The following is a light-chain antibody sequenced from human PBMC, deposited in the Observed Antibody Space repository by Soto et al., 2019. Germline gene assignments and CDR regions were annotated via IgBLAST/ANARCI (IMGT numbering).Light chain of an antibody. V-gene: IGKV3-20*01. J-gene: IGKJ4*01. Sequence: EIVLTQSPGTLSLSPGQRATLSCRASQSVSNSYLAWYQQKPGQAPRLLISGASSRAAGIPDRFSGSGSGTEFTLTISRLEPEDFEVYYCQQYGNSPLLTFGGGTKVEIK. CDR1: QSVSNSY. CDR3: QQYGNSPLLT. CDR2: GAS.